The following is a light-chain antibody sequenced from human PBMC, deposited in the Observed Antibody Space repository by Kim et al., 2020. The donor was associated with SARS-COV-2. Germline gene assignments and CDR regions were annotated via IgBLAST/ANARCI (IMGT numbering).Light chain of an antibody. CDR3: KQYNNWLRT. CDR2: GAS. CDR1: QSVSSN. J-gene: IGKJ1*01. Sequence: EIVMTQSPATLSVSPGERATLSCRATQSVSSNLAWYQQKPGQAPRLLIYGASIRATGIPARFSGSGSGTEFTLTISSLQSEDFAVYYCKQYNNWLRTFGQGTKVDIK. V-gene: IGKV3D-15*01.